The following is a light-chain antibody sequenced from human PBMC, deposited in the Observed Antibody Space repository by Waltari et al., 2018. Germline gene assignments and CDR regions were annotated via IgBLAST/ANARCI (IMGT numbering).Light chain of an antibody. CDR1: QSVLHSSNNKNF. CDR3: QQYYTIPWT. Sequence: DIVMTQSPDSLSVSLGERATINCKSSQSVLHSSNNKNFLSWYQHRPGQPPKLLIYWASTRESGVPDRFSGSGSGTDFTLTISSLQAEDVAVYYCQQYYTIPWTFGQGTKVEIK. CDR2: WAS. V-gene: IGKV4-1*01. J-gene: IGKJ1*01.